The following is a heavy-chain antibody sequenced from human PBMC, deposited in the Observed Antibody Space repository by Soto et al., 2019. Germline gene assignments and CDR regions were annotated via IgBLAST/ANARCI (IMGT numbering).Heavy chain of an antibody. Sequence: ASVKISCKASGYTFSTYAMHWVRQAPGQSLEWMGWINGGTGQTRYSQRFQDRVTITRDTSASTVYMELTSLTSEDTAVYYCARGKGMEENYYYYGMETWGKGTTVTVSS. CDR3: ARGKGMEENYYYYGMET. J-gene: IGHJ6*04. CDR2: INGGTGQT. V-gene: IGHV1-3*01. CDR1: GYTFSTYA. D-gene: IGHD1-1*01.